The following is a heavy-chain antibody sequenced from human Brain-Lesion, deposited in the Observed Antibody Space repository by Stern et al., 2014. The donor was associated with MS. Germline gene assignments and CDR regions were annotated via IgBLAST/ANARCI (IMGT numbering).Heavy chain of an antibody. Sequence: QVQLVESGPGLVKPSQTLSLSCTVSGGSISSGGYYWSWIRQPAGKGLEWIGRIFNSGRTRYNPSLKSRVPLSIDHAKKPFSLRLNSMTAADTAVYYCARGRVVPGFQYYATDVWGQGTTVIVSS. CDR2: IFNSGRT. CDR3: ARGRVVPGFQYYATDV. V-gene: IGHV4-61*02. CDR1: GGSISSGGYY. J-gene: IGHJ6*02. D-gene: IGHD2-2*01.